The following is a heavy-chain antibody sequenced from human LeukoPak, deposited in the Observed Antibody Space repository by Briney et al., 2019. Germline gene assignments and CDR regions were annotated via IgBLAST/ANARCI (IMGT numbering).Heavy chain of an antibody. D-gene: IGHD3-3*01. CDR3: ARDLSYYDFWSGYEPPFDY. CDR1: GGTFSSYA. CDR2: ISAYNGST. Sequence: ASVKVSCKASGGTFSSYAISWVRQAPGQGLEWMGWISAYNGSTNYAQKLQGRVTMTTGTSTSTAYMELRSLRSDDTAVYYCARDLSYYDFWSGYEPPFDYWGQGTLVTVSS. J-gene: IGHJ4*02. V-gene: IGHV1-18*01.